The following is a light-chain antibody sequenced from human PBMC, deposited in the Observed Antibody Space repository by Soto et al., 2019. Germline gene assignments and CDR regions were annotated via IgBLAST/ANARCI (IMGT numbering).Light chain of an antibody. V-gene: IGKV1-5*01. CDR2: DAS. CDR1: QTISAW. CDR3: QQLNDYPRT. Sequence: DIQVTQSPPTLSASVGDRVTITCRASQTISAWMAWYQQKPGKAPKLLVYDASTLQSGVPSRFSGSGSGTDFTLTISSLQPEDFATYYCQQLNDYPRTFGQGTKVDIK. J-gene: IGKJ1*01.